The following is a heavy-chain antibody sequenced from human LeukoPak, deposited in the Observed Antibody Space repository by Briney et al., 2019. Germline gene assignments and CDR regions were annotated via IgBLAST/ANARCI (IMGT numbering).Heavy chain of an antibody. J-gene: IGHJ4*02. Sequence: AGGSLRLSCAASGFTFSSYAMHWVRQAPGKGLEWVSGISWNSGSIGYADSVKGRFTISRDNAKNSLYLQMNSLRAEDTALYYCAKDSGYSGYESRGGFDYWGQGTLVTVSS. CDR2: ISWNSGSI. CDR3: AKDSGYSGYESRGGFDY. D-gene: IGHD5-12*01. CDR1: GFTFSSYA. V-gene: IGHV3-9*01.